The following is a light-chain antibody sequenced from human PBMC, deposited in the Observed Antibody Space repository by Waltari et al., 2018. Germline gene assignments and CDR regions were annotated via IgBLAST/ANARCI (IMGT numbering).Light chain of an antibody. V-gene: IGKV3-20*01. J-gene: IGKJ2*01. CDR2: SAS. CDR1: QSVRNNS. CDR3: QQCGGSPYT. Sequence: EIVMTQSPGTLSLSPGARAPLPCRASQSVRNNSLAWYQQKPGQAPRLLLYSASSRVTGTPDRFSGSGSGTDFTLTINRLEPEDFAVYFCQQCGGSPYTFGQGTNLQIK.